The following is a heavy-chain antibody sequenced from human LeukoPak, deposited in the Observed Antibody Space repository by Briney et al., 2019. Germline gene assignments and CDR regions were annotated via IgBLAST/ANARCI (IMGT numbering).Heavy chain of an antibody. CDR2: INSDGSST. CDR3: AGPRGGYVFDY. Sequence: PGGSLRLSCAASGFTFSSYWMHWVRQDPGKGLVWVSRINSDGSSTSYADSVKGRFTISRDNAKNTLYLQMNSLRAEDTGVYYCAGPRGGYVFDYWGQGTLVTVSS. D-gene: IGHD6-25*01. V-gene: IGHV3-74*01. CDR1: GFTFSSYW. J-gene: IGHJ4*02.